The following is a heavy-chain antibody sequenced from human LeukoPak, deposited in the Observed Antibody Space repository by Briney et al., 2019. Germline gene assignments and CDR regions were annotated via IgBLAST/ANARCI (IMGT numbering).Heavy chain of an antibody. CDR2: IKGKTDGETI. Sequence: PGGSLRLSCTASGISFSNAWMSWVRQAPGRGLEWVGRIKGKTDGETIDYAAPVKGRFTISRDDSKNTVYLQMNSLKTEDTAVYYCTTDYGEYCSGTTCYKGSWGQGTLVTVSS. D-gene: IGHD2-2*02. V-gene: IGHV3-15*01. CDR3: TTDYGEYCSGTTCYKGS. CDR1: GISFSNAW. J-gene: IGHJ5*02.